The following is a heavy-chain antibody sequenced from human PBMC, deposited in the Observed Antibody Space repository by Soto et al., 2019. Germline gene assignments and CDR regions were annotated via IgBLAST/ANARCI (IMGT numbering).Heavy chain of an antibody. CDR2: INHSGST. V-gene: IGHV4-34*01. CDR3: ARGMREIATLNFAY. CDR1: GGSFSGYY. D-gene: IGHD2-15*01. Sequence: ASETLSLTCAVYGGSFSGYYWSWIRQPPGKGLEWIGEINHSGSTNYNPSLKSRVTISVDTSKNQFSLKLSSVTAADTAVYYCARGMREIATLNFAYWGQGTLVTVSS. J-gene: IGHJ4*02.